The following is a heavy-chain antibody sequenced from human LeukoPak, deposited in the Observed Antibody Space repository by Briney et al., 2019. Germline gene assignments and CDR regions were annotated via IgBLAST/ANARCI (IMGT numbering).Heavy chain of an antibody. V-gene: IGHV1-69*13. Sequence: ASVKVSCKASGGTFSSYAISWVRQAPGQGIEWMGGIIPIFGTANYAQKFQGRVTIAADESTSTAYMELSSLRSEDTAVYYCARAAGRDGYNIFDYWGQGTLVTVSS. D-gene: IGHD5-24*01. CDR2: IIPIFGTA. CDR3: ARAAGRDGYNIFDY. CDR1: GGTFSSYA. J-gene: IGHJ4*02.